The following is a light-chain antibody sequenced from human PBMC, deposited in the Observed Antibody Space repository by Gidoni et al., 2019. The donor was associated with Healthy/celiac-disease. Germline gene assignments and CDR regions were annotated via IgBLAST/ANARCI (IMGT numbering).Light chain of an antibody. Sequence: AIRMTQSPSSLSASTRDSVTITCRASQGISSYLAWYQQKPGKAPKLLIYAASTLQSGGPSRCSGSGSGTDFTLTISCLQSEDFATYYCQQYYSYPITFGQGTKVEIK. CDR3: QQYYSYPIT. CDR1: QGISSY. V-gene: IGKV1-8*01. J-gene: IGKJ1*01. CDR2: AAS.